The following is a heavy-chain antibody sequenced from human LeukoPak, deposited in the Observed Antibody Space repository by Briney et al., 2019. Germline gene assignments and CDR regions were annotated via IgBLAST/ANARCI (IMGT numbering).Heavy chain of an antibody. Sequence: GGSLRLSCAASGFTFSDYYMSWIRQAPGKGLEWVSYISSSGSTIYYADSVKGRFTISRDNAKNSLYLQMNSLRAEDAAVYYCARFFPGIAAAGTSLDYWGQGTLVTVSS. CDR1: GFTFSDYY. J-gene: IGHJ4*02. CDR2: ISSSGSTI. CDR3: ARFFPGIAAAGTSLDY. V-gene: IGHV3-11*01. D-gene: IGHD6-13*01.